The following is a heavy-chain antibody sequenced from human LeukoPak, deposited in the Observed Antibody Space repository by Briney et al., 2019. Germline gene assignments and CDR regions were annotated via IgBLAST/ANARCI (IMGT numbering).Heavy chain of an antibody. Sequence: ASGTLSLTCAVSGGSISDNNWWGWVRQPPGKGLEWIGEIYHSGSTNYNPSLKSRVAISVDKSKNQFSLDLNSVTAADTAVYYCARVSRGNSVGGDYWGQGTLVTVSS. CDR1: GGSISDNNW. J-gene: IGHJ4*02. V-gene: IGHV4-4*02. CDR2: IYHSGST. D-gene: IGHD4-23*01. CDR3: ARVSRGNSVGGDY.